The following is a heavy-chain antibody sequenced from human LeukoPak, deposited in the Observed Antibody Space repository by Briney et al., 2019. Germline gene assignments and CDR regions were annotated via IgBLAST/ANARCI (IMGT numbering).Heavy chain of an antibody. CDR1: GFTFSSYG. V-gene: IGHV3-30*03. CDR3: AISNYYGSSGPDY. J-gene: IGHJ4*02. Sequence: GGSLRLSCAASGFTFSSYGMHWVRQAPGKGLEWVAVISYDGSNKYYADSVKGRFTISRDNSKNTLYLQMNSLRAEDTAVYYCAISNYYGSSGPDYWGQGTLVTVSS. CDR2: ISYDGSNK. D-gene: IGHD3-22*01.